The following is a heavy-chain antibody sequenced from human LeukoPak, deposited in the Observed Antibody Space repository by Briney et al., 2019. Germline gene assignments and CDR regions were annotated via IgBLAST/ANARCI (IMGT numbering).Heavy chain of an antibody. CDR3: ARAGPPFYYMDV. Sequence: GGSLRLSCAASGFTFSSYWMSWVRQAPGKGLEWVADIKEDGSEKYYVDSVKGRFTISRDNAKNSLYLQMNSLRAEDTAVYYCARAGPPFYYMDVWGKGTAVTVSS. V-gene: IGHV3-7*01. D-gene: IGHD3-10*01. CDR1: GFTFSSYW. CDR2: IKEDGSEK. J-gene: IGHJ6*03.